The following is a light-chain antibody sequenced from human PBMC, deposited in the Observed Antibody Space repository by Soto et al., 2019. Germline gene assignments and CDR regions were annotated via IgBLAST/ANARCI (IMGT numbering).Light chain of an antibody. CDR1: QTISTY. Sequence: DIQMTQSPSSLSASVGDRVTITCRASQTISTYLNWYQQIPGKAPKLLIYGASNLQNGVPSRFSGSGSRTDFTLTISSLQPEDFATYYCQKSSSIPYTFGQGTKLEIK. CDR2: GAS. CDR3: QKSSSIPYT. V-gene: IGKV1-39*01. J-gene: IGKJ2*01.